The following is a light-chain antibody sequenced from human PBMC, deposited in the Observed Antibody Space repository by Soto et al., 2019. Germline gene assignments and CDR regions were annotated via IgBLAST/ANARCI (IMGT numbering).Light chain of an antibody. V-gene: IGLV1-44*01. Sequence: QSVLTQPPSASGTPGQRVTISCSGSSSNIRSNTVNWYQQLPGTAPKLLIYGNNQRPSGVTDRFSASESGTSASLAISGLQSDDEAEYYCATWDDSLNGRVFGGGTKLTVL. CDR2: GNN. J-gene: IGLJ3*02. CDR1: SSNIRSNT. CDR3: ATWDDSLNGRV.